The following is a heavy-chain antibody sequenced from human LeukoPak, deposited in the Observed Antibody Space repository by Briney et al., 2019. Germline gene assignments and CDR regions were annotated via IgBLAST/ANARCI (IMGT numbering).Heavy chain of an antibody. CDR1: GFIFTGYF. Sequence: PGGSLRLSCAASGFIFTGYFMSWVRQGPGKGLEWVASIKHDGSEKYYVDSVRGRFTISRDNTKNLLYLQMSSLRAEDTVVYYCATDRGWRTSGYYLYYFEYWGQGTLVTFSS. V-gene: IGHV3-7*01. CDR2: IKHDGSEK. J-gene: IGHJ4*02. CDR3: ATDRGWRTSGYYLYYFEY. D-gene: IGHD3-3*01.